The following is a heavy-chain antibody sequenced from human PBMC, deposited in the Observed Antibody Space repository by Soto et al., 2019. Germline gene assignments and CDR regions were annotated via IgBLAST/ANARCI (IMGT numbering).Heavy chain of an antibody. CDR3: ARELLFYDSDGFSWDDAFDI. D-gene: IGHD3-22*01. CDR2: IYQSGST. Sequence: SETLSLTCAVSGGSLSSSAYSWSWIRQPPGKGLEWIGFIYQSGSTYYNPSLKSRVTMSLDRPKNQFSLKLSSVNAADTAVYYCARELLFYDSDGFSWDDAFDIWGQGTMVT. J-gene: IGHJ3*02. CDR1: GGSLSSSAYS. V-gene: IGHV4-30-2*01.